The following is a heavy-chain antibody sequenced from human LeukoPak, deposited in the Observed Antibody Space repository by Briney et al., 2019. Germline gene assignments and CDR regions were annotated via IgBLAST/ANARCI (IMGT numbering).Heavy chain of an antibody. CDR3: AGGDSSGYYPPPDY. CDR1: GFTFSSYG. Sequence: GRSLRPSCAASGFTFSSYGMHWVRQAPGKGLEWVAVIWYDGSNKYYADSVKGRFTISRDNSKNTLYLQMNSLRAEDTAVYYCAGGDSSGYYPPPDYWGQGTLVTVSS. V-gene: IGHV3-33*01. D-gene: IGHD3-22*01. J-gene: IGHJ4*02. CDR2: IWYDGSNK.